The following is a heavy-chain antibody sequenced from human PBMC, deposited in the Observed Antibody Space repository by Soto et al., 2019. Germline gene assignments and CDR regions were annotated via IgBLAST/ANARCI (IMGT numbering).Heavy chain of an antibody. CDR3: ALSLYYDFWSGYFSSGADV. CDR1: GGTFSSYA. Sequence: SVKVSCKASGGTFSSYAISWVRQAPGQGLEWMGGIIPIFGTANYAQKFQGRVTITADESTSTAYMELSSLRSEDTAVYYCALSLYYDFWSGYFSSGADVWGQGTTVTVSS. D-gene: IGHD3-3*01. V-gene: IGHV1-69*13. J-gene: IGHJ6*02. CDR2: IIPIFGTA.